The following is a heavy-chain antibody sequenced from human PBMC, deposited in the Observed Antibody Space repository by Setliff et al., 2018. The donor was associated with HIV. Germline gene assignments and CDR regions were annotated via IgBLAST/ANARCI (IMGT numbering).Heavy chain of an antibody. J-gene: IGHJ4*02. CDR1: GGSFSGYY. CDR2: INHSRST. V-gene: IGHV4-34*01. D-gene: IGHD3-3*01. CDR3: ARSIVPVASGYYYFEY. Sequence: SETLSLTCAVYGGSFSGYYWSWIRQPPGKGLEWIGEINHSRSTNYNPSLKSRVTISVDTSKNQFSLKLSSVAAGDTAVYYCARSIVPVASGYYYFEYWGQGTLVTVSS.